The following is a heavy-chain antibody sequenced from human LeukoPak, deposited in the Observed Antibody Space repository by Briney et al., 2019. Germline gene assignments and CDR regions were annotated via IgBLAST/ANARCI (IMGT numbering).Heavy chain of an antibody. Sequence: SGPTLVKPTQPLTLTCTFSGFSLSTSGVGVGWIRQPPGKALEWLALIYWNDDKRYSPSLKSRLTITKDTSKIQVVLTMTNMDPVHTATYYCAHSGTVTTPHDAFDIWGQGTMVTVSS. J-gene: IGHJ3*02. CDR1: GFSLSTSGVG. V-gene: IGHV2-5*01. D-gene: IGHD4-17*01. CDR2: IYWNDDK. CDR3: AHSGTVTTPHDAFDI.